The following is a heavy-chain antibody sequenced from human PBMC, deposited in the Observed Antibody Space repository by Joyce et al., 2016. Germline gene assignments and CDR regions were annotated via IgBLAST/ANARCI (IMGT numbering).Heavy chain of an antibody. Sequence: EVQLVESGGGLVKPGESLRLSCAGSGFTFSSYTMNWVRLAPGKGLEWFSFISLRSSYIYYADSVKGRFTVSRDNARKSLYLQMDSLRPEDSAVYYCARDAIAARSMHWYVDLWGRGTLVTVSS. CDR1: GFTFSSYT. J-gene: IGHJ2*01. D-gene: IGHD6-6*01. CDR2: ISLRSSYI. V-gene: IGHV3-21*02. CDR3: ARDAIAARSMHWYVDL.